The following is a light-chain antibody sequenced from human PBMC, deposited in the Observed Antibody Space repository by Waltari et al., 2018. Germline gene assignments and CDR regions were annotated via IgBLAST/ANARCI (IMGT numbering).Light chain of an antibody. CDR1: QSVSSY. CDR2: DAS. CDR3: QQRSNWPPWT. Sequence: EIVLPQSPATLSLSPGERATLSCRASQSVSSYLAWYQQTPGQAPRLLIYDASHRATGIPARFSGSGSGTDFTLTISSLEPEDFAVHYCQQRSNWPPWTFGQGTKVEIK. J-gene: IGKJ1*01. V-gene: IGKV3-11*01.